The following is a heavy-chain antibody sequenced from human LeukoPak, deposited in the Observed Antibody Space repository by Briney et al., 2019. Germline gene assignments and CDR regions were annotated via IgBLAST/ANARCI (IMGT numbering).Heavy chain of an antibody. Sequence: GGSLRLSCAASGFTFSNYWMHWVRQAPGKGLVWVSRITSADSSTSYADSVKGRFTISRDNAKNTLYLQMNSLRAEDTAVYYCARGRPNYYFDYWGQGTLVTVSS. CDR2: ITSADSST. V-gene: IGHV3-74*01. CDR1: GFTFSNYW. J-gene: IGHJ4*02. CDR3: ARGRPNYYFDY. D-gene: IGHD1-1*01.